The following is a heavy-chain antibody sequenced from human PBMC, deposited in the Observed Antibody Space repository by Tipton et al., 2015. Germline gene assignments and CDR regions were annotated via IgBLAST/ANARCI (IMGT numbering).Heavy chain of an antibody. V-gene: IGHV4-39*01. CDR3: ARLRNKLLAFREASYDMAV. Sequence: TLSLTCTVSGDSISSSSYYWGWIRQPPGKGLEWIGNIYYSGITYYNPSLESRVSISVDTSKNQFSLELTSVTAVDTAVYYCARLRNKLLAFREASYDMAVWGRGTTVSVSS. J-gene: IGHJ6*02. CDR1: GDSISSSSYY. D-gene: IGHD3-10*01. CDR2: IYYSGIT.